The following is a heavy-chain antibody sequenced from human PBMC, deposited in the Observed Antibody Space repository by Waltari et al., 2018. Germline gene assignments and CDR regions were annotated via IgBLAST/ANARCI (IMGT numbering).Heavy chain of an antibody. D-gene: IGHD2-2*01. J-gene: IGHJ6*03. CDR2: IYTSGST. Sequence: QVQLQESGPGLVKPSETLSLTCTVSGGSISSYYWSWIRPPAGKGLEWIGRIYTSGSTNYNPSLKSRVTMSVDTSKNQFSLKLSSVTAADTAVYYCAREGYCSSTSCRAHYYYYMDVWGKGTTVTISS. CDR3: AREGYCSSTSCRAHYYYYMDV. V-gene: IGHV4-4*07. CDR1: GGSISSYY.